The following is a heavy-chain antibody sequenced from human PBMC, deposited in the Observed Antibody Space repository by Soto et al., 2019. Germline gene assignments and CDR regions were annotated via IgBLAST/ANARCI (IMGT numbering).Heavy chain of an antibody. CDR2: MNPNSGNT. V-gene: IGHV1-8*01. D-gene: IGHD6-19*01. CDR1: GYTFTSYD. Sequence: GPPVKVSCKSSGYTFTSYDINWVRQATGQGLEWMGWMNPNSGNTGYAQKFQGRVTMTRNTSISTAYMELSSLRSEDTAVYYCARGQDSSGWYVGSFDIWGQGTMVTVSS. CDR3: ARGQDSSGWYVGSFDI. J-gene: IGHJ3*02.